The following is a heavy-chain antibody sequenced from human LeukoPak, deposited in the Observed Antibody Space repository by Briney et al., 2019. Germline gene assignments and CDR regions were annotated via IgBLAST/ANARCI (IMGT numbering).Heavy chain of an antibody. CDR1: GFTFSNYA. V-gene: IGHV3-23*01. CDR3: AIFHCASGSCQYFDY. Sequence: GGSLRLSCAASGFTFSNYAMTWVRQAPGQGLEWVSAISGDGVRTYYADSVKGRFTISRDISKNTLYLQMNSLSAEDTAVYYCAIFHCASGSCQYFDYWGQGTLVTVSS. D-gene: IGHD2-2*01. J-gene: IGHJ4*02. CDR2: ISGDGVRT.